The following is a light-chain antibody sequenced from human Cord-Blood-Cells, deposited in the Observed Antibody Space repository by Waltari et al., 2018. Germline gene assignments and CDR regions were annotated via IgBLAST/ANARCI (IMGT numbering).Light chain of an antibody. CDR1: QDISNY. CDR2: DAS. V-gene: IGKV1-33*01. CDR3: QQYDNLPPFT. J-gene: IGKJ4*01. Sequence: DIQMPQSPSSLSASVGDRVTITCQASQDISNYLNWYQQKPGKAPKLLIYDASNWETGVPSRVSGSGSWTDFTFTISSLQPEDIATYYCQQYDNLPPFTFGGGTKVEIK.